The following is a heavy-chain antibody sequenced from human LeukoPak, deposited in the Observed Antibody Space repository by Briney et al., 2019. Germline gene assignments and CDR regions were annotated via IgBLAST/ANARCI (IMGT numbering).Heavy chain of an antibody. CDR2: IIPIFGTA. CDR3: ARDRSYGFSRASDI. CDR1: GGTFSSYA. J-gene: IGHJ3*02. V-gene: IGHV1-69*13. Sequence: SVKVSCKASGGTFSSYAISWVRQAPGQGLEWMGGIIPIFGTANYAQKFQGRVTITADESTSTAYMELSSLRSEDTAVYYCARDRSYGFSRASDIWGQGTMVTVSS. D-gene: IGHD5-18*01.